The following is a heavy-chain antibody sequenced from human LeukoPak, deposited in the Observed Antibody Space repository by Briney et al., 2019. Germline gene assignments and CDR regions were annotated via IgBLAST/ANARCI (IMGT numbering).Heavy chain of an antibody. D-gene: IGHD5-24*01. V-gene: IGHV3-43*01. CDR2: ISRDGVTT. CDR1: GFTFDDYT. J-gene: IGHJ6*02. CDR3: AKGALDGYNDYYYYGMDV. Sequence: GGSLRLSCAASGFTFDDYTMHWVRQAPGKGLEWVSLISRDGVTTYYADSVKGRFSISRDNAKNTLYLQMNSLRAEDTAVYYCAKGALDGYNDYYYYGMDVWGQGTTVTVSS.